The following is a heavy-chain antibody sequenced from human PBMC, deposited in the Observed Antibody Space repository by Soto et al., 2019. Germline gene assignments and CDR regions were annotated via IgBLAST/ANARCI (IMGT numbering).Heavy chain of an antibody. Sequence: QVQLVQSGAEVKKPGASVKVSCKASGYTFTSYGISWVRQAPGQGLEWMGWISAYNGNTNYAQKLQGRVTMTTDTSTSTAYMELRSLRSDDTAVYYCARDLHFTAPSGRYYRGYYYYGLDVWGQGTTVTVSS. CDR3: ARDLHFTAPSGRYYRGYYYYGLDV. J-gene: IGHJ6*02. CDR2: ISAYNGNT. CDR1: GYTFTSYG. D-gene: IGHD3-10*01. V-gene: IGHV1-18*01.